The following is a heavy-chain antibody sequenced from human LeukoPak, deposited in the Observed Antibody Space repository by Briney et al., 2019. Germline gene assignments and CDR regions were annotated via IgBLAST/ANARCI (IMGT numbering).Heavy chain of an antibody. J-gene: IGHJ6*02. CDR2: ISSSSSTT. CDR3: ATSYGDPYYYYGMDV. V-gene: IGHV3-48*01. D-gene: IGHD4-17*01. CDR1: GFTFSSYS. Sequence: GGSLRLSCAASGFTFSSYSMNWVRQAPGKGLEWVSYISSSSSTTYYADSVKGRFTISRDNAKNSLYLQMNSLRAEDTAVYYCATSYGDPYYYYGMDVWGQGTTVTVSS.